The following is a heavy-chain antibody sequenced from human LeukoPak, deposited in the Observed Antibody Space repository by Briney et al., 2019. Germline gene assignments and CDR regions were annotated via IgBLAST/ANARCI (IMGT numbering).Heavy chain of an antibody. V-gene: IGHV3-30*02. CDR3: AKDLLTPIVAPVGY. Sequence: GGSLRLSCAASGFTFSSYGMHWVRQAPGKGLEWVSFIRYDGSNKYYADSVKGRFTISRGNCKNTLYLQMNSLRAEDTAVYYCAKDLLTPIVAPVGYWGQGTLVTVSS. CDR1: GFTFSSYG. D-gene: IGHD5-12*01. CDR2: IRYDGSNK. J-gene: IGHJ4*02.